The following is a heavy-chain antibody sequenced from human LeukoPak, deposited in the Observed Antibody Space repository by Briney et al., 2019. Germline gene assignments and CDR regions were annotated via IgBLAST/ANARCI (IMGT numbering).Heavy chain of an antibody. D-gene: IGHD2-21*01. CDR1: GFTFSSYA. CDR3: ASGAGYFHYYYGMDV. J-gene: IGHJ6*02. Sequence: GGSLRLSCAASGFTFSSYAMHWVRQAPGKGLEWVAVISYDGSNKYYADSVKGRFTISRDNSKNTLYLQMNSLRAEDTAVYYCASGAGYFHYYYGMDVWGQGTTITVSS. V-gene: IGHV3-30-3*01. CDR2: ISYDGSNK.